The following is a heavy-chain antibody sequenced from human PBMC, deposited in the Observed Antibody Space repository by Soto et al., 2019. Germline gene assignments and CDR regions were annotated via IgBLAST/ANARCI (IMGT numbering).Heavy chain of an antibody. Sequence: SQTLSLTCAISGDSVSSYNSAWNWIRQSPSRGLEWLGRTYYRSKWYSDYAVSVKSRITINPDTSKNQFSLQLNSVTPEDTAVYYCARSRENPRSGMDVWGQGTTVTVSS. CDR1: GDSVSSYNSA. CDR3: ARSRENPRSGMDV. V-gene: IGHV6-1*01. CDR2: TYYRSKWYS. D-gene: IGHD1-26*01. J-gene: IGHJ6*02.